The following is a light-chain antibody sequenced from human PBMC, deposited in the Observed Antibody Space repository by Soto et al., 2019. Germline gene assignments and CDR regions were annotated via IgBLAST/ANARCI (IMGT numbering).Light chain of an antibody. V-gene: IGKV3-20*01. CDR1: QSISAY. CDR3: QQYGNSPIT. CDR2: GTS. J-gene: IGKJ5*01. Sequence: EIVMTQSPATLSVSPGERATLSCRASQSISAYLGWYQQKPGQAPRLLIYGTSSRATGIPDRFSGSGSGTDFTLTISRLEPEDFAVYYCQQYGNSPITFGQGTRLEI.